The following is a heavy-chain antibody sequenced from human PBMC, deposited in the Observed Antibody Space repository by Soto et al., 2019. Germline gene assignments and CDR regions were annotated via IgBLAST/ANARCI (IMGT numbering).Heavy chain of an antibody. CDR1: GFTFSSYG. Sequence: QVQLVESGGGVVQPGRSLRLSCVASGFTFSSYGIQWVRQAPGKGLEWVAVISYDGSNKYYADSVKGRFTISRDNSKNTLYLQTDSLRAEDTAVYYCAKDKDSSGWYYFDYGGQGTLVTVSS. J-gene: IGHJ4*02. V-gene: IGHV3-30*18. D-gene: IGHD6-19*01. CDR2: ISYDGSNK. CDR3: AKDKDSSGWYYFDY.